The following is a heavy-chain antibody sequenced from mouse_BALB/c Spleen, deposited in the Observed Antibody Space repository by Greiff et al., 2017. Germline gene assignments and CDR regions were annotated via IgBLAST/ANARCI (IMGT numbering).Heavy chain of an antibody. J-gene: IGHJ4*01. Sequence: EVQLVESGGGLVQPGGSRKLSCAASGFTFSSFGMHWVRQAPEKGLEWVAYISSGSSTIYYADTVKGRFTISRDNPKNTLFLQMTSLRSEDTAMYYCARSGYYGRGAYAMDYWGQGTSVTVSS. V-gene: IGHV5-17*02. CDR1: GFTFSSFG. CDR2: ISSGSSTI. D-gene: IGHD1-1*01. CDR3: ARSGYYGRGAYAMDY.